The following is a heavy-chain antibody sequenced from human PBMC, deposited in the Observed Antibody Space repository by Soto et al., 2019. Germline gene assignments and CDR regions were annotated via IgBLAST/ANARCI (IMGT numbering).Heavy chain of an antibody. CDR2: IIPIFGTA. CDR1: GGTFSRYA. D-gene: IGHD1-26*01. CDR3: GRAIGGPTQTGWLGP. J-gene: IGHJ5*01. V-gene: IGHV1-69*01. Sequence: QVQLVQSGAEVKKPGSSVKVSCKASGGTFSRYAISWVRQAPGQGLEWMGGIIPIFGTANYAQKFQGRVTITADESKNNGQIEVRRLRFEDAGVYYCGRAIGGPTQTGWLGPWGQGTLV.